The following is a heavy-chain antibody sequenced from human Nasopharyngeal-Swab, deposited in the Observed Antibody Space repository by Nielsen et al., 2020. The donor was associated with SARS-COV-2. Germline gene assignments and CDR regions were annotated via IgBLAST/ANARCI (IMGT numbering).Heavy chain of an antibody. CDR2: IYYSGST. D-gene: IGHD6-19*01. CDR3: ARDRLSGLDY. CDR1: GGSIRSYY. J-gene: IGHJ4*02. Sequence: SETLSLTCTGSGGSIRSYYWSWIRQPPGKGLEWIGYIYYSGSTNYNPSLKSRVTISVDTSKNQFSLKVNSVTAADTAVYYCARDRLSGLDYWGQGTLVTVSS. V-gene: IGHV4-59*01.